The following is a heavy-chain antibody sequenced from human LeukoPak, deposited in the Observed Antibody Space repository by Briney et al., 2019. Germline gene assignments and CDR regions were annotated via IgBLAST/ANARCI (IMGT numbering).Heavy chain of an antibody. D-gene: IGHD5-24*01. CDR3: AREAVEMATIHYYYGMDV. CDR2: INPNSGGT. J-gene: IGHJ6*02. CDR1: GYTFTGYY. Sequence: ASVKVSCKASGYTFTGYYMHWVRQAPGQGLEWMGWINPNSGGTNYAQKFQGRVTMTRDTSISTAYMELSRLRSDDTAVYYCAREAVEMATIHYYYGMDVWGQGTTVTVSS. V-gene: IGHV1-2*02.